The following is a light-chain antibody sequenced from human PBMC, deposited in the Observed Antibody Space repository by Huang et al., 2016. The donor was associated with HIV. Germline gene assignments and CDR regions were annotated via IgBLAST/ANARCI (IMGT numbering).Light chain of an antibody. CDR2: GAS. Sequence: IVMTQSPATLSVSPGERATLSCRASQSISSNLAWYQQKPGQAPRLLIYGASTRATGIPARFIGSCSGTEFTLTISSLQSEDFAVYYCQQYNNRYTFGQGTKLEIK. CDR3: QQYNNRYT. V-gene: IGKV3-15*01. CDR1: QSISSN. J-gene: IGKJ2*01.